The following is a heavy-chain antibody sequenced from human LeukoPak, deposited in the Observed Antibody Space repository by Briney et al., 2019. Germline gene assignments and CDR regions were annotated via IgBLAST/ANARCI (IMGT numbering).Heavy chain of an antibody. J-gene: IGHJ4*02. V-gene: IGHV1-18*01. Sequence: GASVKVSCKASGYTFIHYGISWVRQAPGQGLEWMGWISAYNGNTNYAQKLQGRVTMTTDTSTSTAYMELRSLRSDDTAVYYCARAIAYCGGDCYDFDYWGQGTLVTVSS. CDR3: ARAIAYCGGDCYDFDY. CDR1: GYTFIHYG. D-gene: IGHD2-21*02. CDR2: ISAYNGNT.